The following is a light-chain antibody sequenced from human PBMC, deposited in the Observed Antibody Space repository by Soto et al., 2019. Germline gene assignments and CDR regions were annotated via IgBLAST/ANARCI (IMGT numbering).Light chain of an antibody. J-gene: IGLJ3*02. Sequence: QSALTQPPSASGSLGQSVTISCTGTSSDIGRYEFVSWYQHHPGKAPKLIIYEGSKRPSGISHRFSGSKSDNTASLTISGLRAEDEAHYHCCSYAGSRTFVFGGGTKLTVL. CDR2: EGS. V-gene: IGLV2-23*01. CDR1: SSDIGRYEF. CDR3: CSYAGSRTFV.